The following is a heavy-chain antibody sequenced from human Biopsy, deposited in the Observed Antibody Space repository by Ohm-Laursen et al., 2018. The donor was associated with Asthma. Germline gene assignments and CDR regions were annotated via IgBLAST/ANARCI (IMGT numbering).Heavy chain of an antibody. CDR3: ARGSSGGSYYTSLGY. CDR1: GGSISSYY. CDR2: MYSSGST. Sequence: TLSLTCTVSGGSISSYYWSWIRQPPGRGLEWIGYMYSSGSTNYNPSLKGRVTISVDTSKNQFSLKLSSVTAADTAVYYCARGSSGGSYYTSLGYWGQGTLVTVSS. D-gene: IGHD1-26*01. V-gene: IGHV4-59*01. J-gene: IGHJ4*02.